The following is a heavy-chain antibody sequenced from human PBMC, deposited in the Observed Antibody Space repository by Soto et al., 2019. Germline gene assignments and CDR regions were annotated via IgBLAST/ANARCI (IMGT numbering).Heavy chain of an antibody. Sequence: QVQLQESGPGLVKPSETLSLTCTVSGDSISSYYWNWIRQPPGKGPEWTGYISYSGSTNYNPSLKSRATISGDTSQHLYSLPLSSVTAAATAVYYCARARCITGSFEYWGQGPLVTVSS. V-gene: IGHV4-59*01. CDR2: ISYSGST. CDR3: ARARCITGSFEY. CDR1: GDSISSYY. J-gene: IGHJ4*02. D-gene: IGHD6-25*01.